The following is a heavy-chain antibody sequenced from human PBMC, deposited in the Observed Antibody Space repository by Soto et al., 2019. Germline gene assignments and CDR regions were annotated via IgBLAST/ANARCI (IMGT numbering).Heavy chain of an antibody. Sequence: GASVKVSCKASRYAFTSYAMHWVRQAPEQKLEWMGWISAYNGNTNYAQKLQGRVTMTTDTSTSTAYMELRSRRSDDTAVYYCARYLAFLLGDYKRYYYYGMDVWGQGTTVTVSS. J-gene: IGHJ6*02. V-gene: IGHV1-18*01. CDR3: ARYLAFLLGDYKRYYYYGMDV. CDR1: RYAFTSYA. CDR2: ISAYNGNT. D-gene: IGHD4-17*01.